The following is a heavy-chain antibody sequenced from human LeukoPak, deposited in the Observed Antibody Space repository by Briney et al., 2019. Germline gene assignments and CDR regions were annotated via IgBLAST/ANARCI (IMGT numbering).Heavy chain of an antibody. V-gene: IGHV5-51*01. Sequence: GESLKISCKGSGYSFTSYWIGWVRQMPGKGLEWMGIIYPGDSDTRYSPSLQGQVTISADKSISTAYLQWSSLKASDTAMYYCARRPYDSSGYYRDDAFDIRGQGTMVTVSS. CDR1: GYSFTSYW. CDR3: ARRPYDSSGYYRDDAFDI. D-gene: IGHD3-22*01. J-gene: IGHJ3*02. CDR2: IYPGDSDT.